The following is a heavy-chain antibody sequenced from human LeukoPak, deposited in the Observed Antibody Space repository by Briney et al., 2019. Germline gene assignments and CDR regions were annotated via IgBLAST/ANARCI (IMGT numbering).Heavy chain of an antibody. CDR3: AREAVGAAIDY. V-gene: IGHV3-64*01. J-gene: IGHJ4*02. CDR1: GFTFSRHA. D-gene: IGHD1-26*01. Sequence: GGSLRLSCAASGFTFSRHAMHWVRQAPGKGLEYFSVISSNGGSTYYGNSVKGRFTISRDNSKNTLYLQMGSLRTEDMAVYYCAREAVGAAIDYWGQGTLVTVSS. CDR2: ISSNGGST.